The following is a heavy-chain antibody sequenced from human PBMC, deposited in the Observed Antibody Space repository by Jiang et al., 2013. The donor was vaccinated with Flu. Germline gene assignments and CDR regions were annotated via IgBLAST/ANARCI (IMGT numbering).Heavy chain of an antibody. CDR3: ASPDYGGNFPSGAFDI. CDR2: IYPGDSDT. Sequence: GAEVKKPGESLKISCKGSGYSFTSYWIGWVRQMPGKGLEWMGIIYPGDSDTRYSPSFQGQVTISADKSISTAYLQWSSLKASDTAMYYCASPDYGGNFPSGAFDIWGQGTMVTVSS. V-gene: IGHV5-51*01. CDR1: GYSFTSYW. D-gene: IGHD4-23*01. J-gene: IGHJ3*02.